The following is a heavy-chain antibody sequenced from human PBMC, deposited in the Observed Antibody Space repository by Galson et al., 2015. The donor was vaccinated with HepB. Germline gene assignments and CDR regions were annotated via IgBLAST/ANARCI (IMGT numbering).Heavy chain of an antibody. D-gene: IGHD2-2*01. V-gene: IGHV1-69*04. CDR3: ARFRCCSSKRVEYYGMDV. Sequence: SVMVSCKASGGTFCSYAISRVRQAPGQGLEWMGRIIPILGIANYAQKFQGRVTITADKSTSTAYMELSSLRSEDTAVYYCARFRCCSSKRVEYYGMDVWGQGTTVTVSS. J-gene: IGHJ6*02. CDR1: GGTFCSYA. CDR2: IIPILGIA.